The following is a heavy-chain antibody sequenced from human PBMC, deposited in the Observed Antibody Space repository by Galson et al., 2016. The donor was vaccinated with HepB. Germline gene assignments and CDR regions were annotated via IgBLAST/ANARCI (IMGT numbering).Heavy chain of an antibody. CDR2: IETAGDT. Sequence: SLRPACAASGIIYSTHDMHWLRQVTGKGLERVSGIETAGDTYYPHSGKGRFTITRENGKNSVYLHMNSLNAGDTAVYYCARGKDLWTMPWNYGLDVVGKGNTVTVSS. J-gene: IGHJ6*04. D-gene: IGHD2-2*01. V-gene: IGHV3-13*01. CDR1: GIIYSTHD. CDR3: ARGKDLWTMPWNYGLDV.